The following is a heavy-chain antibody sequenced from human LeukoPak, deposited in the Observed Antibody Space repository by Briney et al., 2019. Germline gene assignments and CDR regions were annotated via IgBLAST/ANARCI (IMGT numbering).Heavy chain of an antibody. V-gene: IGHV3-23*01. CDR3: AKETRSSSWSLLYYFDY. CDR1: GFTFSSYA. CDR2: ISGSGGST. J-gene: IGHJ4*02. D-gene: IGHD6-13*01. Sequence: GGSLRLSCAASGFTFSSYAMSWVRQAPGKGLEWVSAISGSGGSTYYADSVKGRFTISRDNAKNSLYLQMNSLRAEDTALYYCAKETRSSSWSLLYYFDYWGQGTLVTVSS.